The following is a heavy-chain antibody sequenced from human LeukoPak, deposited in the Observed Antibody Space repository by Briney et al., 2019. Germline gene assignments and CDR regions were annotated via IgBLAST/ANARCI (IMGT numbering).Heavy chain of an antibody. D-gene: IGHD4-17*01. Sequence: GGSLRLSCAASGFTFDDYAMHWVRQAPGKGLEWVSGISWNCGSIGYADSVKGRFTISRDNAKNSLYLQMNSLRAEDMALYYCAKGFDYGDYGAFDYWGQGTLVTVSS. CDR3: AKGFDYGDYGAFDY. CDR1: GFTFDDYA. V-gene: IGHV3-9*03. CDR2: ISWNCGSI. J-gene: IGHJ4*02.